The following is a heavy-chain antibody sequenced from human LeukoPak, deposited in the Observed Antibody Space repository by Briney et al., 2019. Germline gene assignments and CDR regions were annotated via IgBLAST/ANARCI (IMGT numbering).Heavy chain of an antibody. J-gene: IGHJ4*02. D-gene: IGHD4-23*01. Sequence: GGSLRLSCAASGFTFSDYYMSWVRQAPGKGLEWVANINQHGSDKYYVDSVKGRFTISRDNAKNSLYLQMNSLRAEDTAVYYCAKDRYGGNPKYYFDYWGQGTLVTVSS. CDR1: GFTFSDYY. V-gene: IGHV3-7*01. CDR3: AKDRYGGNPKYYFDY. CDR2: INQHGSDK.